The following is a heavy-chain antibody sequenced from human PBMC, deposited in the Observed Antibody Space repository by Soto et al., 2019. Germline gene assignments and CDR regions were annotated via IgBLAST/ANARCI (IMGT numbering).Heavy chain of an antibody. J-gene: IGHJ6*02. CDR3: ARETLSYGSALDV. CDR2: ITWNGANT. Sequence: SLRLSCAASGFRFDEYNIHWVRQAPGKGLEWVSLITWNGANTYYADSVKGRFTISRDGTTKSVSLQMTSLKREDTGLYYCARETLSYGSALDVWGQGTTVTVSS. CDR1: GFRFDEYN. D-gene: IGHD3-16*01. V-gene: IGHV3-43*01.